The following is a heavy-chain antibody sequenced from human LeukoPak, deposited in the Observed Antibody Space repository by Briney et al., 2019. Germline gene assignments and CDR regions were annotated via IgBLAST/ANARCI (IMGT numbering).Heavy chain of an antibody. V-gene: IGHV1-69*15. D-gene: IGHD2-15*01. CDR2: IKPIFGKG. CDR1: AGTLTNYA. Sequence: NLSSKASAGTLTNYASSSVRQANRQDLEWLRRIKPIFGKGHYEQKFQRSVTITADESTSTAYMELSSLISEDTAVCYCGRSVGCSCGSCYDPEEYWGEGTLVTVAS. CDR3: GRSVGCSCGSCYDPEEY. J-gene: IGHJ4*02.